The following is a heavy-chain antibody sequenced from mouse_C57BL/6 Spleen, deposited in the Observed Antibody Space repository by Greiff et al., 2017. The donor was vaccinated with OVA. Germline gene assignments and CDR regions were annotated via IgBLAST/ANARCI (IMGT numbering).Heavy chain of an antibody. J-gene: IGHJ4*01. CDR1: GYTFTSYW. CDR2: IYPGSGST. Sequence: QVQLQQPGAELVKPGASVKMSCKASGYTFTSYWITWVKQRPGQGLEWIGDIYPGSGSTNYNEKFKSKATLTVDTSSSTAYMQLSSLTSEDSAVYYCARENDYDDLYYAMDYWGQGTSVTVSS. D-gene: IGHD2-4*01. CDR3: ARENDYDDLYYAMDY. V-gene: IGHV1-55*01.